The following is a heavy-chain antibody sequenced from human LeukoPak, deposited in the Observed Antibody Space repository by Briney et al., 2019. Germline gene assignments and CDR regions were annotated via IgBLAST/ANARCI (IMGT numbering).Heavy chain of an antibody. Sequence: GGSLRLSCSAPGFTFSNYAMHWVRQAPGKGLEYVSAISSSGGATYFADSVKGRFTISRDNSKNTLYLQMSSLRAEDTAVYYCVVHSGSRYFDYWGQGNLVTVSS. CDR2: ISSSGGAT. V-gene: IGHV3-64D*09. J-gene: IGHJ4*02. CDR1: GFTFSNYA. CDR3: VVHSGSRYFDY. D-gene: IGHD1-26*01.